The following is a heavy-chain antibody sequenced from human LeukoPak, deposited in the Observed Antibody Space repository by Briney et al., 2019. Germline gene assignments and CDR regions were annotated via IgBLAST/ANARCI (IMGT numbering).Heavy chain of an antibody. Sequence: GASVKVSCKASGYTFTGHYMHWVRQAPGQGLEWMGWINPNSGNTGYAQKFQGRVTMTRNTSISTAYMELSSLRSEDTAVYYCARWFNWFDPWGQGTLVTVSS. J-gene: IGHJ5*02. CDR2: INPNSGNT. CDR1: GYTFTGHY. V-gene: IGHV1-8*02. CDR3: ARWFNWFDP. D-gene: IGHD3-10*01.